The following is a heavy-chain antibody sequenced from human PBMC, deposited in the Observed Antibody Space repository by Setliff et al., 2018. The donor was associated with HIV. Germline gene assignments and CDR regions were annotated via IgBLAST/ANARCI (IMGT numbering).Heavy chain of an antibody. J-gene: IGHJ4*02. D-gene: IGHD3-22*01. V-gene: IGHV4-34*01. CDR1: GGSFSTYY. Sequence: PSETLSLTCAVYGGSFSTYYWSWIRQSPGKRLEWLGEVNHSGGTNYNPSLKRRLIISSDASKNQFSLRLKSVTAADTAVYFCARVRLTMIMMVDYFDQWGQGTLVTVSS. CDR3: ARVRLTMIMMVDYFDQ. CDR2: VNHSGGT.